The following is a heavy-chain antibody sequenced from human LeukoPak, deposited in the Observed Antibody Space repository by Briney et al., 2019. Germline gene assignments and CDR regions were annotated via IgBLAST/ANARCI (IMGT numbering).Heavy chain of an antibody. CDR2: IFYSGST. CDR1: SDSISTYH. J-gene: IGHJ4*02. Sequence: PSETLSLTCTVSSDSISTYHWSWIRQSPGRGLEWLGYIFYSGSTSYNPSLKSRLTISVDTSKNQFSLKVNSVTAADTAVYYCVREMSGNYRGADYWGQGTLVTVSS. CDR3: VREMSGNYRGADY. D-gene: IGHD1-26*01. V-gene: IGHV4-59*01.